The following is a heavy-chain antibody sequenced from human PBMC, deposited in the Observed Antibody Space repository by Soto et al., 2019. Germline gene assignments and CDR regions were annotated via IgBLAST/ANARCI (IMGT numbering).Heavy chain of an antibody. CDR2: INHSGST. CDR1: GGSFRGYY. Sequence: SETLSLTCAVYGGSFRGYYWSWIRQPPGKGLEWIGEINHSGSTNYNPSLKSRVTISVDTSKNQFSLKLSSVTAADTAVYYCARASIPSYYYYMDVWGKGTTVTVSS. V-gene: IGHV4-34*01. J-gene: IGHJ6*03. CDR3: ARASIPSYYYYMDV.